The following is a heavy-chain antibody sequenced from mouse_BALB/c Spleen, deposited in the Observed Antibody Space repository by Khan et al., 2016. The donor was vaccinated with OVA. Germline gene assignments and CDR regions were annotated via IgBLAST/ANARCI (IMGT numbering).Heavy chain of an antibody. CDR2: INTHSGVT. J-gene: IGHJ1*01. CDR3: ASGYGYGWYFDV. Sequence: QIQLVQSGPELKKPGETLRISCKASGYTFTTAGMQWVQKMPGKGLKWIGWINTHSGVTKYAEDFKGRFAFSLETSASTAYLQITNLKNEEAAWDLCASGYGYGWYFDVWGAGTTVTVSS. D-gene: IGHD2-2*01. CDR1: GYTFTTAG. V-gene: IGHV9-4*02.